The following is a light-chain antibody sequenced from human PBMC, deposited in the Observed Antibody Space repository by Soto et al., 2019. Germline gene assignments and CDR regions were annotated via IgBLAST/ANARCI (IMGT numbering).Light chain of an antibody. J-gene: IGKJ1*01. V-gene: IGKV1-39*01. CDR2: AAP. CDR1: QSVGRY. Sequence: DIQMTQSPSSLSASVGDRVTITCRASQSVGRYLNWYQQKPGKAPKLLIYAAPSWQSGIPVRFSGSGSGTDFTLTISSLQPEDVATYYCQQSYSTPRTFGQGTKVDIK. CDR3: QQSYSTPRT.